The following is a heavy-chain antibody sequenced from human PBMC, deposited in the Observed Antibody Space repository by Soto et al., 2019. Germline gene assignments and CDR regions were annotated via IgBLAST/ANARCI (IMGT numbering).Heavy chain of an antibody. CDR3: ARATTVTTWELQSFDY. CDR2: INPSGGST. Sequence: ASVKVSCKASGYTFTSYYMHWVRQAPGQGLEWMGIINPSGGSTSYAQKFQGRVTMTRDTSTSTVYMELSSLRSEDTAVYYCARATTVTTWELQSFDYWGQGTLVTVSS. V-gene: IGHV1-46*01. CDR1: GYTFTSYY. D-gene: IGHD4-17*01. J-gene: IGHJ4*02.